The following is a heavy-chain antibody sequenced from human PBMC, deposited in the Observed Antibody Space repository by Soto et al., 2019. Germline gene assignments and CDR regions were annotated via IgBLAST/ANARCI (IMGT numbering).Heavy chain of an antibody. CDR1: GFTVSSNY. CDR3: ARGNCSSTSCSRSFDY. J-gene: IGHJ4*02. V-gene: IGHV3-66*01. CDR2: IYSGGST. D-gene: IGHD2-2*01. Sequence: GGSLRLSCAASGFTVSSNYMSWVRQAPGKGLEWVSVIYSGGSTYYADSVKGRFTISRDNSKNTLYLQMNSLRAEDTAVYYCARGNCSSTSCSRSFDYWGQGTLVTVSS.